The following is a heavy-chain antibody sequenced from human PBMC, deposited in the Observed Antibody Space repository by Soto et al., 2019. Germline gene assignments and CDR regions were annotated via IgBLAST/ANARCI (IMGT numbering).Heavy chain of an antibody. D-gene: IGHD3-10*01. V-gene: IGHV4-59*01. CDR1: GDSISRYY. J-gene: IGHJ6*02. Sequence: SETLSLTCTVSGDSISRYYWSWIRLSPGNVLECIGYIYYSGETNYNPSVKSRVTISVDRTKNQFSLKLSSVTAADTAVYYCARDQGGEFLKGSGMDVWGQGTTVTVSS. CDR3: ARDQGGEFLKGSGMDV. CDR2: IYYSGET.